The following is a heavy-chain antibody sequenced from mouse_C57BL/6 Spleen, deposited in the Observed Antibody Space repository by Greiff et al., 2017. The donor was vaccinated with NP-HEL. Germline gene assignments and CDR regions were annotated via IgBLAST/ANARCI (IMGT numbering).Heavy chain of an antibody. CDR1: GYAFTNYL. V-gene: IGHV1-54*01. Sequence: VQLQQSGAELVRPGTSVKVSCKASGYAFTNYLIEWVKQRPGQGLEWIGVINPGSGGTNYNEKFKGKATLTADKSSSTAYMQLSSLTSEDSAVYFCARTIYYGSSYAMDYWGQGTSVTVSS. J-gene: IGHJ4*01. D-gene: IGHD2-1*01. CDR3: ARTIYYGSSYAMDY. CDR2: INPGSGGT.